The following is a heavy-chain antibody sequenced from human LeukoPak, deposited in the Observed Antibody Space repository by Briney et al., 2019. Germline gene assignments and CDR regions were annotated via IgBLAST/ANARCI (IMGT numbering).Heavy chain of an antibody. CDR3: ARDSMLTGDAFDI. J-gene: IGHJ3*02. CDR1: GGSISSSSYY. Sequence: SETLSLTCTVSGGSISSSSYYWGWIRQPPGKGLEWIGSIYYSGSTYYNPSLKSRVTISVDTSKNQFSLKLSSVTAADTAVYYCARDSMLTGDAFDIWGQGTMVTVSS. D-gene: IGHD7-27*01. V-gene: IGHV4-39*07. CDR2: IYYSGST.